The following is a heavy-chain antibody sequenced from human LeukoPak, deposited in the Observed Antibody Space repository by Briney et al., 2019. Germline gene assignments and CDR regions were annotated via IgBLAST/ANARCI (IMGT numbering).Heavy chain of an antibody. Sequence: SETLSHTCPVSNGPITSNKWWSWVRQPPGKGPERIGEISHTGGTNYNPSLNSRVTMSVDKSKNQFSLNLKSVTAADTALYYGASRALVVVVTYGCDFWGGGTAVAASS. CDR2: ISHTGGT. V-gene: IGHV4-4*02. D-gene: IGHD2-21*01. CDR3: ASRALVVVVTYGCDF. J-gene: IGHJ3*01. CDR1: NGPITSNKW.